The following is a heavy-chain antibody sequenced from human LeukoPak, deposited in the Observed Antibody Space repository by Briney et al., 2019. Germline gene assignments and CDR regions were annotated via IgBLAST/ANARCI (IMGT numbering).Heavy chain of an antibody. Sequence: GGSLRLSCAASGFTFSSYGMSWVRQAPGKGLEWIAYITNTGNTVHYADSVMGRFTISRDNAKKSLYLQMNSLRDDDTAVYYCARVLRYCSGGNCYSGGLGYMDVWGKGTTVTISS. CDR3: ARVLRYCSGGNCYSGGLGYMDV. D-gene: IGHD2-15*01. CDR2: ITNTGNTV. CDR1: GFTFSSYG. J-gene: IGHJ6*03. V-gene: IGHV3-48*02.